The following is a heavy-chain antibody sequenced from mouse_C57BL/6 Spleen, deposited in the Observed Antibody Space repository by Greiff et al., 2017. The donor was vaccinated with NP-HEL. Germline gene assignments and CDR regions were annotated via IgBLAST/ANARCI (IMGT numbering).Heavy chain of an antibody. J-gene: IGHJ3*01. V-gene: IGHV1-18*01. Sequence: VHVKQSGPELVKPGASVKIPCKASGYTFTDYNMDWVKQSHGKSLEWIGDINPNNGGTIYNQKFKGKATLTVDKSSSTAYMELRSLTSEDTAVYYCARSGYYGMGFAYWGQGTLVTVSA. CDR3: ARSGYYGMGFAY. CDR1: GYTFTDYN. D-gene: IGHD1-1*01. CDR2: INPNNGGT.